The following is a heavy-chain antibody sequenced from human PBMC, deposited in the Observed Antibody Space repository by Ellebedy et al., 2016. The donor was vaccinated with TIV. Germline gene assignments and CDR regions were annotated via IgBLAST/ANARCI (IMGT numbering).Heavy chain of an antibody. CDR1: AGSIKSYY. J-gene: IGHJ4*02. D-gene: IGHD6-19*01. CDR2: IYYSGST. Sequence: MPSETLSLTCSVSAGSIKSYYWNWIRQPPGKGLEWIGYIYYSGSTYYNPSLKSRVTISVDTSKNQFSLKLSSVTAADTAVYYCARQGHSSGWYVGEYYFDYWGQGTLVTVSS. V-gene: IGHV4-59*04. CDR3: ARQGHSSGWYVGEYYFDY.